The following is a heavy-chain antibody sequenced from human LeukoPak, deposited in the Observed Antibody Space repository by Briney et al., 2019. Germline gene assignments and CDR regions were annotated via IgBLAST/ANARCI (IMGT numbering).Heavy chain of an antibody. Sequence: SETLSLTCAVSGGSISGYYWSWIRQPPGKGLEWVGHIHYSGSTNYNPSLNSRVTIPLDTSKNQFSLKLNSVTAADTAVYYCARGWQFVGPWGQGTLVTVSS. CDR2: IHYSGST. J-gene: IGHJ4*02. CDR3: ARGWQFVGP. D-gene: IGHD1-26*01. CDR1: GGSISGYY. V-gene: IGHV4-59*01.